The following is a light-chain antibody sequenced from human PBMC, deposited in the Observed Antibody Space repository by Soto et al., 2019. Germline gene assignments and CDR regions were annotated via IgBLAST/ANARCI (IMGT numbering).Light chain of an antibody. Sequence: QSVLTQPPSASGTPGQTVTISCSGSSSNIGSNTVNWYQQLPGTAPKLLVYSNHQRPSGVPDRFSGSKSGTSASLAISGLQSEDEAEYYCAACDDSLNGWVFCGGTKLTVL. V-gene: IGLV1-44*01. J-gene: IGLJ3*02. CDR1: SSNIGSNT. CDR2: SNH. CDR3: AACDDSLNGWV.